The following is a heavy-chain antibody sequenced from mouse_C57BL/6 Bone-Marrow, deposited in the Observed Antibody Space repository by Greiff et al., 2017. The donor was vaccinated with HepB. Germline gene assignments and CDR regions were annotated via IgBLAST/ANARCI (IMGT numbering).Heavy chain of an antibody. CDR2: IWSGGST. CDR3: ARILSMDYGSSYAMDY. CDR1: GFSLTSYG. V-gene: IGHV2-2*01. J-gene: IGHJ4*01. Sequence: QVQLKQSGPGLVQPSQSLSIICTVSGFSLTSYGVHWVRQSPGKGLEWLGVIWSGGSTDYNAAFISRLSISKDNSKSQVFFKMNSLQADDTAIYYCARILSMDYGSSYAMDYWGQGTSVTVSS. D-gene: IGHD1-1*01.